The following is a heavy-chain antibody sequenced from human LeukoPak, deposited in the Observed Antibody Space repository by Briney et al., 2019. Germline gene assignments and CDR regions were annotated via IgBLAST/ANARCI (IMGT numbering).Heavy chain of an antibody. V-gene: IGHV3-33*01. J-gene: IGHJ4*01. CDR2: IWSDGSNR. D-gene: IGHD4-11*01. CDR1: GFIFSHYG. Sequence: GGSLRLSCAASGFIFSHYGMHWVRQAPGKGVEGVAVIWSDGSNRFYAGSVKGRFTISRDNDQNTVFLQMNSLRAEDTAMYYCARDAQRGFDYSNSLRYWGHGTLVTVSS. CDR3: ARDAQRGFDYSNSLRY.